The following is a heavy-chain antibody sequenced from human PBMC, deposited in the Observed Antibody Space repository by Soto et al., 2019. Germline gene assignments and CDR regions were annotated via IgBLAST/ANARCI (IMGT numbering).Heavy chain of an antibody. CDR1: RAFINSGGFY. J-gene: IGHJ5*02. V-gene: IGHV4-31*03. CDR2: IFHSGST. CDR3: VRGGIAGHWFDP. D-gene: IGHD2-15*01. Sequence: QVQLQESGPGLVKPSQTLSLTCSVSRAFINSGGFYYSWIRQPPGKGLEWLGYIFHSGSTLYNPSLRGRLTLSADTSRNPLSLHLTSVTAADTAVYYCVRGGIAGHWFDPWGQGILVTVSS.